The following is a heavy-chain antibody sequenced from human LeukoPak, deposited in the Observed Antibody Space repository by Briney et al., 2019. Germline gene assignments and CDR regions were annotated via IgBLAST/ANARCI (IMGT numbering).Heavy chain of an antibody. CDR3: ATLRPPVGWLSRHRTDYYMDV. J-gene: IGHJ6*03. Sequence: GGSLRLSCAASGFTFNIYTMSWVRQAPGKGLEWVSTSTSSGLNTYYADSVEGRFTISRDNSKNTLYLQMNSLRADDTAVYYCATLRPPVGWLSRHRTDYYMDVWGKGTTVTVSS. V-gene: IGHV3-23*01. CDR2: STSSGLNT. D-gene: IGHD3-22*01. CDR1: GFTFNIYT.